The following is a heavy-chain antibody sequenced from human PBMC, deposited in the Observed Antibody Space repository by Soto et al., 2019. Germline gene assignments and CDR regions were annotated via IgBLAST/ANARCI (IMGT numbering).Heavy chain of an antibody. J-gene: IGHJ4*02. CDR2: IYYSGST. Sequence: PSETLSLTCTVSGGSLSSGRSYCSWIRQPPGKGLEWIGYIYYSGSTNYNPSLKSRVTISVDTSKNQFSLKLSSVTAADTAVYYCARVDGDYVFDYWGQGTLVTVS. D-gene: IGHD4-17*01. V-gene: IGHV4-61*01. CDR3: ARVDGDYVFDY. CDR1: GGSLSSGRSY.